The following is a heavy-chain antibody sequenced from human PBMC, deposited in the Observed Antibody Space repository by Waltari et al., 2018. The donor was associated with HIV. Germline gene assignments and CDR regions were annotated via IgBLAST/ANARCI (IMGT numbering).Heavy chain of an antibody. Sequence: VELLESGGGLEQPGGSLRLSCAASGFTFIRYSMAWVRQERGKGLEWVSLITDTGESTYYADSVKGRFTISRDNAKKTVYLHMNDLRAEDTAVYYCAKKFGHDDLLTAFDYWGQGTLVIVSS. D-gene: IGHD3-9*01. CDR3: AKKFGHDDLLTAFDY. J-gene: IGHJ4*02. CDR2: ITDTGEST. V-gene: IGHV3-23*01. CDR1: GFTFIRYS.